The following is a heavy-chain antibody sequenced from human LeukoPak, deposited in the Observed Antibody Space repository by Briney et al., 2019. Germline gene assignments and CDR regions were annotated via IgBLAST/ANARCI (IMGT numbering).Heavy chain of an antibody. CDR2: INHSGST. Sequence: SETLSLTCAVYGGSFSGYYWSWIRQPPGKGLEWIGEINHSGSTYYNPSLKSRVTISVDTSKNQFSLKLSSVTTADTAVYYCAREKREWIAYYYYYMDVWGKGTTVTVSS. V-gene: IGHV4-34*01. CDR1: GGSFSGYY. D-gene: IGHD3-3*01. CDR3: AREKREWIAYYYYYMDV. J-gene: IGHJ6*03.